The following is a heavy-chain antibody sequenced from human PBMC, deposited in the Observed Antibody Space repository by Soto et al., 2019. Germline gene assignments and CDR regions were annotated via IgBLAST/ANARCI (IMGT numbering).Heavy chain of an antibody. CDR2: IIPIFGAT. V-gene: IGHV1-69*12. CDR3: ARAHFYEFWSGYYRETDCDY. D-gene: IGHD3-3*01. Sequence: QVQLVQSGSEVKKPGSSVKVSCKASGGTFSSHAISWVRQATGQGLEWMGCIIPIFGATNDAQKFQGRVTITADASTATAYMEVSSLRSQDTAVYYCARAHFYEFWSGYYRETDCDYWCRGSVVCVSS. J-gene: IGHJ4*02. CDR1: GGTFSSHA.